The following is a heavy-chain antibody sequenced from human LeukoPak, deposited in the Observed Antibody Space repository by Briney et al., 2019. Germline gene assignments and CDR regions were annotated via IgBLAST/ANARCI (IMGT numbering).Heavy chain of an antibody. CDR3: ARAENRGSYSY. CDR1: GFIFSSFV. V-gene: IGHV3-64*01. D-gene: IGHD1-26*01. J-gene: IGHJ4*02. CDR2: ITSNGDRT. Sequence: GGSLRLSCAASGFIFSSFVIHWVRQAPGKAPEYVSAITSNGDRTYYANSVRGRFTMSRDNSKNRLYLQMGSLRADDMAVYYCARAENRGSYSYWGQGTLVTVSS.